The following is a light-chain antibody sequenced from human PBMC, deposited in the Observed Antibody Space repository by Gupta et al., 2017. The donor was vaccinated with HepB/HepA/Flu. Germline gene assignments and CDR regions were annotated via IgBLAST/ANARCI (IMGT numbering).Light chain of an antibody. Sequence: DIVMTQSPDSLAVSLGERATINCKSSRNILDSYNNKNYLTWYQQKPGQPPKLLISWASDRESGVTDRFSGSGEGKDFTLTRSRRQDEDVAVYCWQQHYLSWTFGQGTKVEIK. CDR3: QQHYLSWT. V-gene: IGKV4-1*01. CDR2: WAS. J-gene: IGKJ1*01. CDR1: RNILDSYNNKNY.